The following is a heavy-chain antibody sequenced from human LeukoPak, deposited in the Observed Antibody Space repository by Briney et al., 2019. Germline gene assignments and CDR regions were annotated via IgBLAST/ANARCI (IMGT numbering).Heavy chain of an antibody. CDR3: ARSHSSSSGSYYFDY. CDR1: GGSFSAYY. D-gene: IGHD6-6*01. CDR2: INHSGST. J-gene: IGHJ4*02. V-gene: IGHV4-34*01. Sequence: PSETLSLTCSVYGGSFSAYYRSWIRQPPGKGLEWIGEINHSGSTSYNLSLKSRVTISVDTSKNQFSLNLSSVTAADTAVYYCARSHSSSSGSYYFDYWGQGTLVTVSS.